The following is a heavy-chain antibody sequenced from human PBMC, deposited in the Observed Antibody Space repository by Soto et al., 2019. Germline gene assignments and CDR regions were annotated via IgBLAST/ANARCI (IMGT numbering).Heavy chain of an antibody. CDR2: INHSGST. V-gene: IGHV4-34*01. CDR3: ARGTLLKGFGELPSNWFDP. J-gene: IGHJ5*02. D-gene: IGHD3-10*01. Sequence: PSETLSLTCAVYGGSFSGYYWSWIRQPPGKGLEWIGEINHSGSTNYNPSLKSRVTISVDTSKNQFSLKLSSVTAADTAAYYCARGTLLKGFGELPSNWFDPWGQGTLVTVSS. CDR1: GGSFSGYY.